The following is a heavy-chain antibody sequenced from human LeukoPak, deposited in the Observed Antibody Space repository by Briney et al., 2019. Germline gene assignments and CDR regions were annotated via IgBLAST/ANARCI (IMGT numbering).Heavy chain of an antibody. Sequence: ASVKASCKASGYTFTSYAMHWVRQAPGQRLEWMGWINAGNGNTKYSQKFQGRVTITRDTSASTAYMELSSLRSEDTAVYYCARGSPRYCSGGSCLTYWGQGTLVTVSS. CDR2: INAGNGNT. D-gene: IGHD2-15*01. CDR1: GYTFTSYA. CDR3: ARGSPRYCSGGSCLTY. J-gene: IGHJ4*02. V-gene: IGHV1-3*01.